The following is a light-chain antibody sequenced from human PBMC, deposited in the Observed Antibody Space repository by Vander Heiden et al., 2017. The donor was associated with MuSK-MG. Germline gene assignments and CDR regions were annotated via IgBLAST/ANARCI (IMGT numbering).Light chain of an antibody. CDR1: QDIDNY. V-gene: IGKV1-33*01. CDR2: DAS. Sequence: DIQMTQSLSSLAASVGDRVTITCQASQDIDNYLNWYQQKPGKAPKVLIFDASNLEIGVPSRFSGSGSGVHFTFTISSLQPEDFATYYCQQYDSLPLTFGGGTKLEI. J-gene: IGKJ4*01. CDR3: QQYDSLPLT.